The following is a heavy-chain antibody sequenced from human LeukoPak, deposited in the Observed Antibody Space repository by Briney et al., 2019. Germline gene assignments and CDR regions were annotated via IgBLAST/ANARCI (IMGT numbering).Heavy chain of an antibody. CDR2: IYHSGST. D-gene: IGHD4-23*01. Sequence: SETLSLTCAVSGGSISSGGYSWSWIRQPPGKGLEWIGCIYHSGSTHYNPSLKSRVTISVDRSKNQFSLKLSSVTAADTAVYYCARGNGGRSDAFDIWGQGTMVTVSS. CDR3: ARGNGGRSDAFDI. V-gene: IGHV4-30-2*01. CDR1: GGSISSGGYS. J-gene: IGHJ3*02.